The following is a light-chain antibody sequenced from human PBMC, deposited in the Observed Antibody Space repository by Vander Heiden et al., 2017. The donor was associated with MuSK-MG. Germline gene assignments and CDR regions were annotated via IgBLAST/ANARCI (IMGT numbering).Light chain of an antibody. Sequence: QSALTQPASVSGSPGQSITIFCTGTNSDIGTYNFVSWYLQHPGKAPKLLIYDVSHRPSGVSDRFSGSKSGDTASLTISGLQAEDEADYYCGSYTSRNTLVFGGGTKVTVL. CDR2: DVS. J-gene: IGLJ2*01. V-gene: IGLV2-14*01. CDR1: NSDIGTYNF. CDR3: GSYTSRNTLV.